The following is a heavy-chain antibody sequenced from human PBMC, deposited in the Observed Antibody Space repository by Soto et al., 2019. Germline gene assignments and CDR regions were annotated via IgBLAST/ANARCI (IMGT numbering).Heavy chain of an antibody. CDR1: GGSMSGYS. CDR3: ARSIAVPSSHIDH. V-gene: IGHV4-59*01. D-gene: IGHD6-6*01. CDR2: VYYTGST. J-gene: IGHJ4*02. Sequence: QVQLQESGPGLVKPSETLSLTCRVSGGSMSGYSWSWIRQAPGKGLEWIGYVYYTGSTTYNPSLQSRVTISVDTSKKQFSLSLRLATAADTAVYFCARSIAVPSSHIDHWGQGIRVTVSS.